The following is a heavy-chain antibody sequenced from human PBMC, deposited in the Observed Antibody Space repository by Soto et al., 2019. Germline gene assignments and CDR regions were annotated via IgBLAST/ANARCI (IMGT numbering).Heavy chain of an antibody. J-gene: IGHJ6*02. D-gene: IGHD6-19*01. CDR3: AKERETVGGTSDDYYYGMDV. Sequence: PGGSLRLSCAASGFTFSSSAMNWVRQAPGKGLEWVSYISSSGSNIYYADSVKGRFTISRDNAKNSRSLQMNSLRAEDTAAYYCAKERETVGGTSDDYYYGMDVWGQGTTVTVSS. CDR1: GFTFSSSA. CDR2: ISSSGSNI. V-gene: IGHV3-48*03.